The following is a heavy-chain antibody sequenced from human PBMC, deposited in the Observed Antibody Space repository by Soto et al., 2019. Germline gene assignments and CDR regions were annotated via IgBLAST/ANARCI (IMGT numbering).Heavy chain of an antibody. CDR2: IIPILGIA. CDR3: ARDGYDFWSGTGNRFDY. V-gene: IGHV1-69*08. J-gene: IGHJ4*02. Sequence: QVQLVQSGAEVKKPGSSVKVSCKASGGTFSSYTISWVRQAPGQGLEWMGRIIPILGIANYAQKLQGRVTVTADKSTSTAYMELRSLRSADTAVYYCARDGYDFWSGTGNRFDYWGQGTLVTVSS. CDR1: GGTFSSYT. D-gene: IGHD3-3*01.